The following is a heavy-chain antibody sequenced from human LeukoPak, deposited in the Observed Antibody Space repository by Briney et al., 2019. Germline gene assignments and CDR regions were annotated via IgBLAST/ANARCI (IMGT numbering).Heavy chain of an antibody. J-gene: IGHJ4*02. CDR1: GFTFSSYA. D-gene: IGHD1-26*01. Sequence: GGSLRLPCAASGFTFSSYAMHWVRQAPGKGLEWVAVISYDGSNKYYADSVKGRFTISRDNSKNTLYLQMNSLRAEDTAVYYCARESGSYYYFDYWGQGTLVTVSS. CDR2: ISYDGSNK. CDR3: ARESGSYYYFDY. V-gene: IGHV3-30-3*01.